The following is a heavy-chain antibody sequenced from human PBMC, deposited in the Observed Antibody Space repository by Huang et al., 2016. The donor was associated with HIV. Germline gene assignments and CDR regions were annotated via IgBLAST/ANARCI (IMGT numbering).Heavy chain of an antibody. J-gene: IGHJ3*01. CDR2: ISGHNGNT. CDR1: GYTFSKTG. D-gene: IGHD5-12*01. CDR3: ARDSGYYHGGGDAFDL. Sequence: QVQLVQSGAEVKKPGASVKVSCKASGYTFSKTGISWGRQAPGQGLEWMAWISGHNGNTKYAQKCQVRVTMTTDTSTKTAYMDLWSLRPDDTAKYYCARDSGYYHGGGDAFDLWGQGTMVIVSS. V-gene: IGHV1-18*01.